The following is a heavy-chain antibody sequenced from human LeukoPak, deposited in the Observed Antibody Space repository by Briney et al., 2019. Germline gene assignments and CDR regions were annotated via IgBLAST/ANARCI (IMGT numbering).Heavy chain of an antibody. CDR1: GFAFSSYW. CDR2: INWNGGST. V-gene: IGHV3-20*04. D-gene: IGHD3-22*01. J-gene: IGHJ4*02. CDR3: ARVNLSGYYYVVDY. Sequence: GGSLRLSCAASGFAFSSYWMHWVRQAPGKGLEWVSGINWNGGSTGYADSVKGRFTISRDNAKNSLYLQMNSLRAEDTALYYCARVNLSGYYYVVDYWGQGTLVTVSS.